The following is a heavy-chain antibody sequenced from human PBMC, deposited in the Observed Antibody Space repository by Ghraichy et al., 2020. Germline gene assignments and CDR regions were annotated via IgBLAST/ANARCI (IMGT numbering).Heavy chain of an antibody. CDR1: GFTFSSYR. J-gene: IGHJ6*02. D-gene: IGHD2-21*01. Sequence: GGSLRLSCAASGFTFSSYRMHWVRQAPGKGLVWVSRIISDGGSTNYADSVKGRFTISKDNAKNTLYLQMNSLRAEDTAVYYCVKDLVGGGFGDYGMDVWGHGTTVNLSS. CDR2: IISDGGST. CDR3: VKDLVGGGFGDYGMDV. V-gene: IGHV3-74*01.